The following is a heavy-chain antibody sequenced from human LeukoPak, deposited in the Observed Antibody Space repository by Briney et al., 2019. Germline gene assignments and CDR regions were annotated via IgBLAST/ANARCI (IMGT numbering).Heavy chain of an antibody. CDR2: INHRGST. CDR3: ARRSGPYYYGSGSYRS. CDR1: GGPFSGYY. V-gene: IGHV4-34*01. J-gene: IGHJ4*02. D-gene: IGHD3-10*01. Sequence: SETLSLTCAVYGGPFSGYYWSWIRQPPGKGLEWIGEINHRGSTNYNPSLKSRVTISVDTSKNQFSLKLSSVTAADTAVYYCARRSGPYYYGSGSYRSWGQGTLVTVSS.